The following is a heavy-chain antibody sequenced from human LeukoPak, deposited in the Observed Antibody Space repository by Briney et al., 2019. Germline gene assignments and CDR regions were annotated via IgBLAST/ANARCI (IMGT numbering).Heavy chain of an antibody. D-gene: IGHD5-24*01. J-gene: IGHJ4*02. V-gene: IGHV3-66*01. CDR3: ARGDGYNYFES. CDR2: IYRGGDT. Sequence: GGSLRLSCAASGFSVSDNYMSWVRQAPGQGLEWVSVIYRGGDTYYADSVKGRFTISGDISKNTLYLQMNSLRADDTAVYYCARGDGYNYFESWGQGTLVTVSS. CDR1: GFSVSDNY.